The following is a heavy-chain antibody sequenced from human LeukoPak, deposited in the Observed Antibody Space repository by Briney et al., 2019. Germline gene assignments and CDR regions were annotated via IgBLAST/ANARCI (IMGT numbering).Heavy chain of an antibody. CDR1: GGSISSSSYY. J-gene: IGHJ6*03. CDR3: ARGGEWELPNNYYYYYMDV. V-gene: IGHV4-39*07. D-gene: IGHD1-26*01. Sequence: SETLSLTCTVSGGSISSSSYYWGWIRQPPGKGLEWIGSIYYSGSTYYNPSLKSRVTISVDTSKNQFSLKLSSVTAADTAVYYCARGGEWELPNNYYYYYMDVWGKGTTVTVSS. CDR2: IYYSGST.